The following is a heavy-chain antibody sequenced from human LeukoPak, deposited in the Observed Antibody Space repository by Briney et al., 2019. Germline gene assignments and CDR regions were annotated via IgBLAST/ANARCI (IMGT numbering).Heavy chain of an antibody. V-gene: IGHV1-69*13. CDR2: IIPIFGTA. CDR1: GGTFGSYA. Sequence: ASVKVSCKASGGTFGSYAIGWVRQAHGQGLEWMGGIIPIFGTANYAQKFQGRVTITADESTSTAYMELSSLRSEDTAVYYCAAVPSPGELSYWGQGTLVTVSS. J-gene: IGHJ4*02. CDR3: AAVPSPGELSY. D-gene: IGHD2-15*01.